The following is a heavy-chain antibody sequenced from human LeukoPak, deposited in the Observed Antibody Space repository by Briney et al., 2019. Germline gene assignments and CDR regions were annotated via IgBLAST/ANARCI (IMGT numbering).Heavy chain of an antibody. Sequence: GGSLRLSCTASGFTFGDYAMSWVRQAPGKGLEWVGFIRSKAYGGTTEYAASVKGRFTISRDDSKSTAYLQMNSLKTEDTAVYYCTSNSDSSGYYSAYWGQGTLVTVSS. CDR2: IRSKAYGGTT. D-gene: IGHD3-22*01. CDR1: GFTFGDYA. J-gene: IGHJ4*02. CDR3: TSNSDSSGYYSAY. V-gene: IGHV3-49*04.